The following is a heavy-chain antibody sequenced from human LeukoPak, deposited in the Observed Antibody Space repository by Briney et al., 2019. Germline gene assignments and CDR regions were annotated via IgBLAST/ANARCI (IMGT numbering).Heavy chain of an antibody. CDR1: GFTFSSYS. J-gene: IGHJ6*03. V-gene: IGHV3-48*02. D-gene: IGHD6-13*01. Sequence: GGSLRLSCAASGFTFSSYSMNWVRQAPGKGLEWVSYISSSSTTIYYADSVKGRFTISRDNAKNSLYLQINSLGDEDTAVYYCARDAQHLVDLYYYYYYMDVWGKGTTVTVSS. CDR3: ARDAQHLVDLYYYYYYMDV. CDR2: ISSSSTTI.